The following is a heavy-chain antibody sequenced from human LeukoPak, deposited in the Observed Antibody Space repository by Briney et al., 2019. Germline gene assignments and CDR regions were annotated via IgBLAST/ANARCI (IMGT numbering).Heavy chain of an antibody. V-gene: IGHV4-34*01. Sequence: SETLSLTCAVYGGSFSGYYWSWIRQPPGKGLEWIGEINHSGSTNYNPSLKSRVTISVDTSKNQFSLKLSSVTAADTAVYYCARDTTAVVNFDYWGQGTLVTVSS. CDR1: GGSFSGYY. J-gene: IGHJ4*02. CDR2: INHSGST. CDR3: ARDTTAVVNFDY. D-gene: IGHD4-23*01.